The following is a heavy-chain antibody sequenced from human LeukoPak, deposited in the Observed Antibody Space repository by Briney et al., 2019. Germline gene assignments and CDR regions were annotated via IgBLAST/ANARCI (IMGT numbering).Heavy chain of an antibody. V-gene: IGHV4-39*07. CDR3: ARVRRIAAALGWFDP. CDR2: IYYSGST. D-gene: IGHD6-13*01. CDR1: GGSISSSNHY. Sequence: SETLSLTCTVSGGSISSSNHYWGWIRQPPGKGLEWIGSIYYSGSTYYNPSLKSRVTISVDTSKNQFSLKMRSVTAADTAVYYCARVRRIAAALGWFDPWGQGTLVTVSS. J-gene: IGHJ5*02.